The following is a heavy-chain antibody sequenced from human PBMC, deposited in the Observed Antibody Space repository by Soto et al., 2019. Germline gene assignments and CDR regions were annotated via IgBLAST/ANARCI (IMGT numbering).Heavy chain of an antibody. CDR3: ARDPTTGLDS. J-gene: IGHJ4*02. CDR2: INDDGSDT. D-gene: IGHD4-17*01. CDR1: GFTFSDYW. Sequence: EVHLVESGGDLVQPGGSLRLSCAASGFTFSDYWMHWVRQAPGKGLVWVSLINDDGSDTTYADSVKGRFTISRDNAKNTVSLQMNTLRVEDTAVYYCARDPTTGLDSWGQGTLVTVSS. V-gene: IGHV3-74*01.